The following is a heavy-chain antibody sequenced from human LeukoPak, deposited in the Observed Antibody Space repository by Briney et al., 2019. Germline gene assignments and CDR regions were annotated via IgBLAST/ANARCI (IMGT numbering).Heavy chain of an antibody. CDR3: AKDRLVVVPAAMPKARGLFDY. CDR1: GFTFSSYG. V-gene: IGHV3-30*18. CDR2: ISYDGSNK. Sequence: PGGSLRLSCAASGFTFSSYGMHWVRQAPGKGLEWVAVISYDGSNKYYADSVKGRFTISRDISKNTLYLQMNSLRAEDTAVYYCAKDRLVVVPAAMPKARGLFDYWGQGTLVTVSS. J-gene: IGHJ4*02. D-gene: IGHD2-2*01.